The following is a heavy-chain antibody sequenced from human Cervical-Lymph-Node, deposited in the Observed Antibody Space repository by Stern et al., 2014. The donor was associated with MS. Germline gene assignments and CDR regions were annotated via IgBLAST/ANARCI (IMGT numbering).Heavy chain of an antibody. CDR3: ARVLSLATSDS. V-gene: IGHV1-46*01. J-gene: IGHJ4*02. Sequence: VQLVESGAEIRKPEASVKISCEASGYTFTTYYMHWVRQAPGQGLEWVALFNPSGGKTTYAQSFQGRVTVTGDTSTSTVYMELTGLRSEDTAVYYCARVLSLATSDSWGQGTLVIVSS. D-gene: IGHD1-1*01. CDR1: GYTFTTYY. CDR2: FNPSGGKT.